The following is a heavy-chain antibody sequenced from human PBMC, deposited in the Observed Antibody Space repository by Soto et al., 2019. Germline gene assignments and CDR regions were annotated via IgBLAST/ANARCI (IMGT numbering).Heavy chain of an antibody. CDR3: AKVLAGSGGRFDY. CDR1: GFSFASHG. J-gene: IGHJ4*02. CDR2: ISTTVTRT. Sequence: EVQLLESGGGLVQPGGSVRLSCAASGFSFASHGMGWVRQAPGKGLEWVSSISTTVTRTFYADSVKGRFTISRDNSKDMMYLQMNSLRAEDTATYYCAKVLAGSGGRFDYWGQGTLVTVSS. D-gene: IGHD3-10*01. V-gene: IGHV3-23*01.